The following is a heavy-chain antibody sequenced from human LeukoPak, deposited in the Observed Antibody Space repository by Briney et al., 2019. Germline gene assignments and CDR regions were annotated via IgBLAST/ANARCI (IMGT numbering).Heavy chain of an antibody. D-gene: IGHD2-2*03. Sequence: GGSLRLSCAAPELTFSSNRSNWGRQAPGKGLEWVSSISSSSSYIYYADSVKGRFTISRDNAKNSLYLQMNSLRAEDTAVYYCARTIFGGDRRSTTFYAGGNLVYWGQRALVTVSS. CDR3: ARTIFGGDRRSTTFYAGGNLVY. J-gene: IGHJ4*02. V-gene: IGHV3-21*01. CDR1: ELTFSSNR. CDR2: ISSSSSYI.